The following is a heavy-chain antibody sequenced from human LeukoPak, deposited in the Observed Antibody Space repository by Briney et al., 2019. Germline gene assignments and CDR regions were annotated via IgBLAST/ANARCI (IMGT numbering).Heavy chain of an antibody. J-gene: IGHJ4*02. V-gene: IGHV3-20*04. CDR2: INWNGGST. Sequence: GGSLRLSCAASGFTFDDYGMSWVRQAPGKALDWVSGINWNGGSTGYADSVKGRFTNSRDNAKNSLYLQMNSLRAEDTALYYCARDVVRGVISASDYWGQGTLVTVSS. CDR1: GFTFDDYG. D-gene: IGHD3-10*01. CDR3: ARDVVRGVISASDY.